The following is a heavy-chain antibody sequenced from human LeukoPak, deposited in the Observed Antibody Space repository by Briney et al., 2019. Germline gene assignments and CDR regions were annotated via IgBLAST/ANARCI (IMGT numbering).Heavy chain of an antibody. Sequence: GGSLRLSCAASGFTFSSYWMSWVRQAPGKGLEWVANIKQDGSEKCYVDSVKGRFTISRDNAKNSLYLQMNSLRAEDTAVYYCARDSTYYYDSSGYYGDCYYYYMDVWGKGTTVTVSS. V-gene: IGHV3-7*01. D-gene: IGHD3-22*01. J-gene: IGHJ6*03. CDR3: ARDSTYYYDSSGYYGDCYYYYMDV. CDR1: GFTFSSYW. CDR2: IKQDGSEK.